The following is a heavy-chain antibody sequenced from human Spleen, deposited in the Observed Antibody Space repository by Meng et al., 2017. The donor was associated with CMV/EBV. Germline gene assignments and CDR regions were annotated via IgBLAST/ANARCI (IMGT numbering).Heavy chain of an antibody. D-gene: IGHD3-10*01. Sequence: GESLKISCAASGFTFSSYSMNWVRQAPGKGLEWVSSISSSSSYIYYVDSVKGRFTISRDNAKNSLYLQMNSLRAEDTAVYYCARVPSMVRGVDYWGQGTLVTVSS. CDR1: GFTFSSYS. CDR3: ARVPSMVRGVDY. CDR2: ISSSSSYI. V-gene: IGHV3-21*01. J-gene: IGHJ4*02.